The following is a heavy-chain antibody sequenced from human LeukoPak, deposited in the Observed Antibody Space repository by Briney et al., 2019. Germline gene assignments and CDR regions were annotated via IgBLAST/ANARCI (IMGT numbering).Heavy chain of an antibody. D-gene: IGHD3-22*01. CDR1: GFTFSSYG. J-gene: IGHJ4*02. V-gene: IGHV3-30*02. Sequence: GGSLRLSCAASGFTFSSYGMHWVRQAPGKGLEWVAFIRYDGSNKYYADSVKGRFTISRDNSKNTLYLQMNSLRAEDTAVYYCAKDITMYYYDSSVDYWGQGTLVTVSS. CDR3: AKDITMYYYDSSVDY. CDR2: IRYDGSNK.